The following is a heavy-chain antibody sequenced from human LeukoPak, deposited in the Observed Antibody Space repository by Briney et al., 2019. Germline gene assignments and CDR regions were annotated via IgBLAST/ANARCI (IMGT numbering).Heavy chain of an antibody. V-gene: IGHV3-48*03. CDR3: ARDITAAAGDY. J-gene: IGHJ4*02. D-gene: IGHD6-13*01. CDR2: ISSSGSTI. CDR1: GFTFSSYE. Sequence: GGSLRLSCAASGFTFSSYEMNWVRQAPGKGLEWVSYISSSGSTIYYADSVKGRFTISRDNAKNSLYLQMNSLRADDTAVYYCARDITAAAGDYWGQGTLVTVSS.